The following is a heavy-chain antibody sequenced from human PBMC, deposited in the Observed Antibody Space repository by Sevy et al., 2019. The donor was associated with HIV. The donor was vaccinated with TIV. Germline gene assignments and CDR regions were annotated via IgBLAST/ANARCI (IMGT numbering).Heavy chain of an antibody. CDR1: GFTFSSYG. D-gene: IGHD4-17*01. Sequence: GGSLRLSCAASGFTFSSYGMHWVRQAPGKGLEWVAVISYDGSNKYYADSVKGRFTISRDNSKNTLYLQMNSLRAEDTAVYYCAKDSDGELDYWGQRTLVTVSS. V-gene: IGHV3-30*18. CDR3: AKDSDGELDY. CDR2: ISYDGSNK. J-gene: IGHJ4*02.